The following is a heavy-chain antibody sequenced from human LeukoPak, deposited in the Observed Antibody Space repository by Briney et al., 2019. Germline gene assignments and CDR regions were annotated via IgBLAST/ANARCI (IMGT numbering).Heavy chain of an antibody. CDR2: IYYSGST. CDR1: GGSISNYY. Sequence: SETLSLTCTVSGGSISNYYWSWIRQPPGKGLEWIGYIYYSGSTNYNPSLKSRVTISVDTSKNQFSLKLSSVTAADTAVYYCARVLDYYGSGTRDFDYWGQGILVTVSS. J-gene: IGHJ4*02. CDR3: ARVLDYYGSGTRDFDY. D-gene: IGHD3-10*01. V-gene: IGHV4-59*12.